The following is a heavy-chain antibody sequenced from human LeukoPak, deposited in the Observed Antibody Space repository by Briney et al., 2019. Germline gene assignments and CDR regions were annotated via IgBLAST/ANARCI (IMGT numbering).Heavy chain of an antibody. Sequence: RTGGSLRLSCAASGFTFSIYAMTWVRQAPGKGLEWVSAISNSGDSTYYADSVKGRFTIYRDNSKNILYLQMDSLRAEDTAVYRCAKFWGGLDYWGQGTLVTVSS. J-gene: IGHJ4*02. CDR3: AKFWGGLDY. V-gene: IGHV3-23*01. CDR2: ISNSGDST. D-gene: IGHD3-16*01. CDR1: GFTFSIYA.